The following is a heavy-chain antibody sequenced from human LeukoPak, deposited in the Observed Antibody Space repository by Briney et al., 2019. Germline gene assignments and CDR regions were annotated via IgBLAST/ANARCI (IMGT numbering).Heavy chain of an antibody. V-gene: IGHV4-4*07. Sequence: PSETLSLTCTVSGGSISSYYWSWIRQPAGKGLEWIGRIYTSGSTNYNPSLKSRVTMSVDTSKNQFSLKLSSVTAADTAVYYCAREVVVPARYYYYYMDVWGKGTTVTVSS. D-gene: IGHD2-2*01. CDR3: AREVVVPARYYYYYMDV. J-gene: IGHJ6*03. CDR1: GGSISSYY. CDR2: IYTSGST.